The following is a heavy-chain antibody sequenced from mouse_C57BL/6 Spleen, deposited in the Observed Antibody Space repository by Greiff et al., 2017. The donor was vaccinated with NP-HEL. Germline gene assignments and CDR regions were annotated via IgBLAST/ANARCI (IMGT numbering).Heavy chain of an antibody. CDR2: ISDGGSYT. CDR3: AREGDSSYNYAMDY. D-gene: IGHD1-1*01. V-gene: IGHV5-4*01. J-gene: IGHJ4*01. CDR1: GFTFSSYA. Sequence: VQLKESGGGLVKPGGSLKLSCAASGFTFSSYAMSWVRQTPEKRLEWVATISDGGSYTYYPDNVKGRFTISRDNAKNNLYLQMSHLKSEDTAMYYCAREGDSSYNYAMDYWGQGTSVTVSS.